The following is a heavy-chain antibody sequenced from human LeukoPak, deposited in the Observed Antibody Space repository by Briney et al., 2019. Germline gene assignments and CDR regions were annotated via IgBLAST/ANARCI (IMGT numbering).Heavy chain of an antibody. J-gene: IGHJ3*02. Sequence: QPGRSLRLSCAASGFTFSSYGMHWVRQAPGKGLEWVAVISYDGSNKYYADSVKGRFTISRDNSKNTLYLQMNSLRAEDTAVYYCAKDLRAALDAFDIWGQGTMVTVSS. CDR2: ISYDGSNK. CDR1: GFTFSSYG. D-gene: IGHD3-10*01. CDR3: AKDLRAALDAFDI. V-gene: IGHV3-30*18.